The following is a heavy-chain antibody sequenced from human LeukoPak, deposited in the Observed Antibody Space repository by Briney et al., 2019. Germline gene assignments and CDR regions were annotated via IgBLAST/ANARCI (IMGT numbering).Heavy chain of an antibody. J-gene: IGHJ5*02. CDR3: ARDRGPGYYDSSGYYYGRNWFDP. D-gene: IGHD3-22*01. CDR2: ISGSGGST. CDR1: GFTFGSYA. V-gene: IGHV3-23*01. Sequence: GGSLRLSCAASGFTFGSYAMSWVRQAPGKGLEWVSAISGSGGSTYYADSVKGRFIISRDNSKNTLYLQMNSLRAEDTAVYYCARDRGPGYYDSSGYYYGRNWFDPWGQGTLVTVSS.